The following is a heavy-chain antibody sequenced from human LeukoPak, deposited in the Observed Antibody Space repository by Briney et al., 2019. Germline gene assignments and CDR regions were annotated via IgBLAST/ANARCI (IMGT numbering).Heavy chain of an antibody. CDR3: AKDRGSSPGFDSPVFDY. CDR1: GFTFSHYA. V-gene: IGHV3-23*01. D-gene: IGHD6-6*01. Sequence: PGASLRLSCAASGFTFSHYAMNWVRQAPGKGLEWGSAISGGGGSTYYADSVKGRSTISRDNSKNTLFLQMNSLRAEDTAVYYCAKDRGSSPGFDSPVFDYWGQGTLVTVSS. CDR2: ISGGGGST. J-gene: IGHJ4*02.